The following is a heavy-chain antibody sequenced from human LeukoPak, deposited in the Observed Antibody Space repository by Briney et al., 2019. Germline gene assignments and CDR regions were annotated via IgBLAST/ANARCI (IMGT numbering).Heavy chain of an antibody. CDR3: AREAGTFDY. V-gene: IGHV4-39*07. CDR2: IYYSGST. CDR1: GGSISSSSYY. J-gene: IGHJ4*02. Sequence: KPSETLSLTCTVTGGSISSSSYYWGWIRQPPGKGLEWIGSIYYSGSTYYNPSLKSRVTISVDTSKNQFSLKLSSVTAADTAVYYCAREAGTFDYWGQGTLVTVSS.